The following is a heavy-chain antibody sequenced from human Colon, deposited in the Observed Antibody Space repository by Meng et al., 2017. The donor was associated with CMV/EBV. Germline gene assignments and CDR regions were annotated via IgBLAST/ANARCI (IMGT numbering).Heavy chain of an antibody. CDR1: GASIRRSDYY. D-gene: IGHD3-3*01. CDR2: IYYSGTT. CDR3: ARVFPPIFGIVKNSFNWFDP. J-gene: IGHJ5*02. V-gene: IGHV4-39*07. Sequence: SQTLSLTCSVSGASIRRSDYYWGWIRQPPGKGLEWIGNIYYSGTTSYNPSLKSRVTVSMDTSNNQFSLNLGFVTAADTAVYYCARVFPPIFGIVKNSFNWFDPWGQGILVTVSS.